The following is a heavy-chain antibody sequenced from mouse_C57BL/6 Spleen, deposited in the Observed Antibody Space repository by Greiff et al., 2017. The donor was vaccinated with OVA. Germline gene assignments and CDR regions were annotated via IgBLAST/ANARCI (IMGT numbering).Heavy chain of an antibody. CDR3: ARGGSNYRYYYAMDY. CDR2: INPNNGGT. J-gene: IGHJ4*01. D-gene: IGHD2-5*01. CDR1: GYTFTDYY. V-gene: IGHV1-26*01. Sequence: VQLQQSGPELVKPGASVKISCKASGYTFTDYYMNWVKQSHGKSLEWIGDINPNNGGTSYNQKFKGKATLTVDKSSSTAYMELRSLTSEDSAVYYCARGGSNYRYYYAMDYWGQGTSVTVSS.